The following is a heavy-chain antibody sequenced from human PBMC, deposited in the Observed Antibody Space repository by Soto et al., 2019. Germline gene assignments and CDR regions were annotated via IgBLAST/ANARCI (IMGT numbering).Heavy chain of an antibody. CDR3: AKSSSYGYYFDY. D-gene: IGHD3-10*01. CDR2: ISHDGSNK. Sequence: GGSLRLCCAASGFTFSSYVMHWVRQAPGKGLEWVAVISHDGSNKYYADSVKGRFTISRDNSKNTLYLQMNSLRAEDTAVYYCAKSSSYGYYFDYWGQGTLVTVSS. J-gene: IGHJ4*02. V-gene: IGHV3-30*18. CDR1: GFTFSSYV.